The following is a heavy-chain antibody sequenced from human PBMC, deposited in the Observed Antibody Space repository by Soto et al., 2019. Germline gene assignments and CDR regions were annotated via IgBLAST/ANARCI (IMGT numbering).Heavy chain of an antibody. CDR2: MNPNSGNT. CDR3: AAMSDYYYYYMDV. J-gene: IGHJ6*03. Sequence: ASVKVSCKASGYTFTSYDINWVRQATGRGLEWMGWMNPNSGNTGYAQKFQGRVTMTRNTSISTANIELSSLRSEDTAEYYCAAMSDYYYYYMDVWGKGTTVTVSS. CDR1: GYTFTSYD. V-gene: IGHV1-8*01. D-gene: IGHD5-18*01.